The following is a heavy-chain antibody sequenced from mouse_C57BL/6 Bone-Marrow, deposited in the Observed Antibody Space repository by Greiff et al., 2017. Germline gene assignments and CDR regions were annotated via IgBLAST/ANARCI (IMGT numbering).Heavy chain of an antibody. V-gene: IGHV1-72*01. CDR1: GYTFTSYW. D-gene: IGHD1-1*01. J-gene: IGHJ2*01. Sequence: QVQLQQPGAELVKPGASVKLSCKASGYTFTSYWMHWVKQRPGRGLEWIGRIDPNSGGTKYNEKFKSKATLTVDKPSSTAYMQLSSLTSADSAVYYCARGDTTVVVPFDYWGQGTTLTVSS. CDR3: ARGDTTVVVPFDY. CDR2: IDPNSGGT.